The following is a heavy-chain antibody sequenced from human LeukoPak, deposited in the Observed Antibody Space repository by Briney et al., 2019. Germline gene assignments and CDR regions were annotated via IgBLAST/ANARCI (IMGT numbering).Heavy chain of an antibody. J-gene: IGHJ3*02. CDR2: ISYDGSNK. CDR3: ARDSAYSGYDHAFDI. CDR1: GFTFSSYA. D-gene: IGHD5-12*01. Sequence: GGSLRLSCAASGFTFSSYAMHWVRQAPGKGLEWVAVISYDGSNKYYADSVKGRFTISRDNSKNTLYLQMNSLRAEDTAAYYCARDSAYSGYDHAFDIWGQGTMVTVSS. V-gene: IGHV3-30*04.